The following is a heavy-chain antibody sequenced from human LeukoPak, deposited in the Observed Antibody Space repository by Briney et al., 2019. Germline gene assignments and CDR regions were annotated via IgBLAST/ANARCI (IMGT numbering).Heavy chain of an antibody. CDR1: GGSFSGYY. CDR2: INHSGST. Sequence: PSETLSLTCAVYGGSFSGYYWSWIRQPPGKGLEWIGEINHSGSTNYNPSLKSRVTISVDTSKNQFSLRLNSVTAADTAVYYCARGYSTSWTYYLDHWGQGALVTVSS. V-gene: IGHV4-34*01. CDR3: ARGYSTSWTYYLDH. J-gene: IGHJ4*02. D-gene: IGHD6-13*01.